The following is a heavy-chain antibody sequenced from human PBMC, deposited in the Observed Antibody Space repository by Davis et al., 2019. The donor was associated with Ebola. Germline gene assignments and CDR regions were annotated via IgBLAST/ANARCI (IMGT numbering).Heavy chain of an antibody. CDR3: ARDGSISDQKSGKLDY. CDR1: GYTFTGYY. J-gene: IGHJ4*02. Sequence: AASVKVSCKASGYTFTGYYIHWVRQAPGQGLEWMGWINPNSGGTNYAQKFQGRVTMTRDTSISTAYMELSRLRSDDTAVYYYARDGSISDQKSGKLDYWGQGPLVTVSS. V-gene: IGHV1-2*02. D-gene: IGHD3-10*01. CDR2: INPNSGGT.